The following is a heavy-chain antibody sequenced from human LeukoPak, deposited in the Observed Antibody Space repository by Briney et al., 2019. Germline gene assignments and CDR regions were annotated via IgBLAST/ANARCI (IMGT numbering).Heavy chain of an antibody. J-gene: IGHJ5*02. CDR1: GGSINSYY. CDR2: IHYTGST. CDR3: ARGGYYGSGNDFRFDP. V-gene: IGHV4-59*01. Sequence: SETLSLTCTVSGGSINSYYWSWIRQPPGKGLECIGYIHYTGSTNSNPSLKSRVTISVDTSKNQFSLKLSSVTAADTAIYYCARGGYYGSGNDFRFDPWGQGTLVTVSS. D-gene: IGHD3-10*01.